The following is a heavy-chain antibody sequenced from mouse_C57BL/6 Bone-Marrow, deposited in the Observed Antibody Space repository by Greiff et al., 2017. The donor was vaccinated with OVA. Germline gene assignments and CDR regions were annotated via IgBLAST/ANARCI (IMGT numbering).Heavy chain of an antibody. CDR1: GFTFSDFY. V-gene: IGHV7-1*01. Sequence: EVNLVESGGGLVQSGRSLRLSCATSGFTFSDFYMEWVRQAPGKGLEWIAASRNKANDYTTEYSASVKGRFIVSRDTSQSILYLQMNALRAEDTAIYYCARDGGGPFAYWGQGTLVTVSA. CDR2: SRNKANDYTT. J-gene: IGHJ3*01. D-gene: IGHD1-1*02. CDR3: ARDGGGPFAY.